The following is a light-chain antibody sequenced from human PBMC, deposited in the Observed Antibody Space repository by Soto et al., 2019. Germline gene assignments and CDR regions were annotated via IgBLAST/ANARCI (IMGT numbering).Light chain of an antibody. V-gene: IGLV2-14*03. CDR1: SSDVGGYNY. J-gene: IGLJ2*01. Sequence: QSALTQPASVSGSPGQSITISCTGTSSDVGGYNYVSWYQQHPGKAPKLMIYDVSNRPSGVSNRFSGSKSGNTASLTITGLLAEDEADYYCSSYISSSTLEVVFVGGTKLTVL. CDR2: DVS. CDR3: SSYISSSTLEVV.